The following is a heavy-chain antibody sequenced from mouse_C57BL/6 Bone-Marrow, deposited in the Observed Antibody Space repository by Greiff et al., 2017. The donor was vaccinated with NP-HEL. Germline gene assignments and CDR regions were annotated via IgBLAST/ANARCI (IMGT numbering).Heavy chain of an antibody. J-gene: IGHJ2*01. D-gene: IGHD2-4*01. CDR3: TTGSYYDYDGGDY. V-gene: IGHV14-4*01. CDR2: IDPENGDT. Sequence: VQLQQSGAELVRPGASVKLSCTASGFNIKDDYMHWVKQRPEQGLEWIGWIDPENGDTEYASKFQGKATITADTSSNTAYLQLSSLTSEDTAVYYCTTGSYYDYDGGDYWGRGTTLTVSS. CDR1: GFNIKDDY.